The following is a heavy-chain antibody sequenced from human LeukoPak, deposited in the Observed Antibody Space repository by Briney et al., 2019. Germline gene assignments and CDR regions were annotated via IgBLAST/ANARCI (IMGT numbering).Heavy chain of an antibody. CDR1: GFTFSYYG. V-gene: IGHV3-30*02. D-gene: IGHD5-24*01. CDR3: ASGGDGYPNGGF. J-gene: IGHJ4*02. Sequence: GGSLRLSCAASGFTFSYYGMHWVRQAPGKGLEWMAFIRYDGNDKFYAESVKGRFTISRDNAKNSLCLQMNSLRAEDTAVYYCASGGDGYPNGGFWGQGTLVTVSS. CDR2: IRYDGNDK.